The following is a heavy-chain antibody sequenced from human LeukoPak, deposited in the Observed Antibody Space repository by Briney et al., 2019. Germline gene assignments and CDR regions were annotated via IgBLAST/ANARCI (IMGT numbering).Heavy chain of an antibody. V-gene: IGHV3-53*01. CDR2: IYNDGGT. D-gene: IGHD3-9*01. CDR3: ARLYYDILTAIRN. Sequence: GGSLRLSCAASRFTVRSNYMSWVRQAPGKGLEWVSIIYNDGGTYYADSVKGRFTISRDNSKNTLFLQMNSLRAEDTAVYFCARLYYDILTAIRNWGQGTLVTVSS. CDR1: RFTVRSNY. J-gene: IGHJ4*02.